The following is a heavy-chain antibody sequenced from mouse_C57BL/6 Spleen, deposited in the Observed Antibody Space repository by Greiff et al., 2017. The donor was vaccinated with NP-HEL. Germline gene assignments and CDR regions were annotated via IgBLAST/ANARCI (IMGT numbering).Heavy chain of an antibody. V-gene: IGHV1-80*01. CDR2: IYPGDGDT. Sequence: QVQLQQSGAELVKPGASVKISCKASGYAFSSYWMNWVKQRPGKGLEWIGQIYPGDGDTNYNGKFKGQATLTGDKSCSTAYMQLSSLTSEDAAVYFCARKGRLRHSFYAMDYWGQGTSVTVSS. CDR1: GYAFSSYW. J-gene: IGHJ4*01. CDR3: ARKGRLRHSFYAMDY. D-gene: IGHD2-4*01.